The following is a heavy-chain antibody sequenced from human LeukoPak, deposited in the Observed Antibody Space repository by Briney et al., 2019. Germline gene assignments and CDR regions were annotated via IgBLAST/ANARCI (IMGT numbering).Heavy chain of an antibody. D-gene: IGHD5-18*01. CDR2: IFKGGST. Sequence: TSETLSLTCTVSGGSISSGSYYWSWIRQPAGKGLEYIGHIFKGGSTLYNPSLKSRVTISGDTSKNQYSLNLNSVTAADTAVYYCARGRGHGYGIDYWGQGTLVTVSA. V-gene: IGHV4-30-4*08. CDR3: ARGRGHGYGIDY. CDR1: GGSISSGSYY. J-gene: IGHJ4*02.